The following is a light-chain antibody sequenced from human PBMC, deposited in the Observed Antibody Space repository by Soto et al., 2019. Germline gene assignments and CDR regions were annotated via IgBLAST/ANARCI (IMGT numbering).Light chain of an antibody. CDR3: QQYKDWPHT. Sequence: EIVLTQSPATLSLSPGERATLSFGASQSVSSYLAWYQQKPGQAPRLLIFGASTRATGFPARFSGSGSGTEFTLTISSLQSEDFAVYYCQQYKDWPHTFGQGTKVDI. CDR2: GAS. CDR1: QSVSSY. V-gene: IGKV3-15*01. J-gene: IGKJ1*01.